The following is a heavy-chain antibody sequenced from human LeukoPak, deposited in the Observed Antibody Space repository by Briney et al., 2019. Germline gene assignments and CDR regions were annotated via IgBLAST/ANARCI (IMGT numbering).Heavy chain of an antibody. J-gene: IGHJ4*02. CDR1: GFTFSSYA. D-gene: IGHD3-3*01. CDR2: ISGSGGST. Sequence: GGSLRLSCAASGFTFSSYAMSWVRQAPGKGLEWVSAISGSGGSTYYADSVKGRFTRSRDNSKNTLYLQMNSLRAEDTAVYYCAKARITIFGVVDFPSDYWGQGTLVTVSS. V-gene: IGHV3-23*01. CDR3: AKARITIFGVVDFPSDY.